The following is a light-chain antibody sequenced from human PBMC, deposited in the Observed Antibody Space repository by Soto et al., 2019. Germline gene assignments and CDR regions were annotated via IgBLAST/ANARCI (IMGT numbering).Light chain of an antibody. CDR3: QQSYSTPRT. J-gene: IGKJ2*02. CDR1: QSISTY. V-gene: IGKV1-39*01. Sequence: IQMTQSPSSLSASVGDRVTITCRASQSISTYVNWYQQKAGKAPRLLIYAASSLQRGVPSRFSGSGSGTDFTLTISSLQPEDFATYYCQQSYSTPRTFGQGTKVEIK. CDR2: AAS.